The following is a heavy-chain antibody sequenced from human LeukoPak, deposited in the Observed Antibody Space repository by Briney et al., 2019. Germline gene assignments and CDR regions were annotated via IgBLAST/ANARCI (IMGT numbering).Heavy chain of an antibody. CDR2: IRSDGSYT. V-gene: IGHV3-30*02. J-gene: IGHJ4*01. Sequence: LPGGSLRLSCAASGFSFNSYAMHWVRRAPDKGLEWVAIIRSDGSYTDYLESVEGRFTIPRDNSKNMVYLEMNTLRAEDTAIYYCVKNLDTSPGFFDYWGHGSLVTVSS. CDR3: VKNLDTSPGFFDY. D-gene: IGHD5-18*01. CDR1: GFSFNSYA.